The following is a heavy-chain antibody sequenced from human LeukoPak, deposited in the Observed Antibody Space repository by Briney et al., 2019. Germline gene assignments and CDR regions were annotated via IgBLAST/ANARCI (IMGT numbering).Heavy chain of an antibody. CDR2: ISSSSSTI. J-gene: IGHJ4*02. CDR1: GFTFSSYS. Sequence: GGSLRLSCAASGFTFSSYSMSWVRQAPGKGLEWVSYISSSSSTIYYADSVKGRFTISRDNAKNSLYLQMNSLRAEDTAVYYCARIYCSSTSCYDLYYFDYWGQGTLVTVSS. D-gene: IGHD2-2*01. CDR3: ARIYCSSTSCYDLYYFDY. V-gene: IGHV3-48*01.